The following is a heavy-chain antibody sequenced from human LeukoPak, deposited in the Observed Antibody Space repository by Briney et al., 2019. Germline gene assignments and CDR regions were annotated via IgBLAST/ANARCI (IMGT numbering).Heavy chain of an antibody. CDR1: GGSISSYY. Sequence: SGTLSLTCTVSGGSISSYYWSWIRQPPGKGLEWIGYIYYSGSTNYNPSLKSRVTISVDTSKNQFSLKLSSVTAADTAVYYCARGLGSDFDYWGQGTLVTVSS. D-gene: IGHD3-16*01. CDR2: IYYSGST. V-gene: IGHV4-59*01. J-gene: IGHJ4*02. CDR3: ARGLGSDFDY.